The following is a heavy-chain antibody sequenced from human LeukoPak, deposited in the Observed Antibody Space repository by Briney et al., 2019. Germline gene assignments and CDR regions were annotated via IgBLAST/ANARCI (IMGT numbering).Heavy chain of an antibody. Sequence: PGGSLRLSCAASGFTFSSYGMTWVRQAPGKGLEWVSSIIGGGGTTYYADSVKGRFTISRDNSKNTVYLQLNSLRAEDTALYYCAKEGCTSTSCYVPPYYYYMDVWGKGTTVTISS. CDR1: GFTFSSYG. CDR2: IIGGGGTT. CDR3: AKEGCTSTSCYVPPYYYYMDV. D-gene: IGHD2-2*01. V-gene: IGHV3-23*01. J-gene: IGHJ6*03.